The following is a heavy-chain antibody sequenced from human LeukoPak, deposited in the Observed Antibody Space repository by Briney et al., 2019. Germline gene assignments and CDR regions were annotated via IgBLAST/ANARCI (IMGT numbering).Heavy chain of an antibody. D-gene: IGHD3-9*01. CDR2: IYYTGTT. CDR1: GGSIRSSSYY. Sequence: SETLSLTCTVSGGSIRSSSYYWGWIRQPPGKGLEWIGSIYYTGTTYYNPSLKNRVTISVDTSKNQFSLKLGSVTAADTAVYYCARGGGGYYDILTGYYPPFHYWGQGTLVTVSS. J-gene: IGHJ4*02. V-gene: IGHV4-39*07. CDR3: ARGGGGYYDILTGYYPPFHY.